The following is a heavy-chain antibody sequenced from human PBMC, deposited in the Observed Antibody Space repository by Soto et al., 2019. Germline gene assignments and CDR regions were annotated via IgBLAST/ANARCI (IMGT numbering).Heavy chain of an antibody. Sequence: QVQLQESGPGLVKPSQTLSLTCTVSGGSISSGGYYWSWIRQHPGKGLEWIGYIYYSGSTYYNPSLKSRVTISVDTSKNQFSLKLSSVTAPDTAVYYCARFYSESGSYFDYWGQGTLVTVSS. D-gene: IGHD1-26*01. CDR3: ARFYSESGSYFDY. CDR2: IYYSGST. J-gene: IGHJ4*02. CDR1: GGSISSGGYY. V-gene: IGHV4-31*03.